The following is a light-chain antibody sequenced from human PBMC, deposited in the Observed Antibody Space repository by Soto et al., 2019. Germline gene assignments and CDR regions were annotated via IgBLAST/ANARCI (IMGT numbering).Light chain of an antibody. Sequence: EIVMTQSPAILSVSPGETATLSCWASQSVSSNLAWYQQRPGQAPRLLIFGASNTATAFPGRFGGSGSGTEFTLTISSLQSEDFAVYYCQQYYDWPRTFGQGTKVEIK. CDR3: QQYYDWPRT. J-gene: IGKJ1*01. CDR1: QSVSSN. V-gene: IGKV3-15*01. CDR2: GAS.